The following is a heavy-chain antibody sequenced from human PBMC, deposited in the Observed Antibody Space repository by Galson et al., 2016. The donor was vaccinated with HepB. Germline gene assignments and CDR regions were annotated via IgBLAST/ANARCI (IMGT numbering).Heavy chain of an antibody. CDR2: VCGSGGSN. CDR3: AKYRCAPYYTAYFEY. D-gene: IGHD1-26*01. Sequence: SLRLSCAASGFTVSTYAMTGVRQAPGKGLEWVATVCGSGGSNYDADSVKGRFTSSRDNSKNTLFLQMKRLRDEDTVLYYCAKYRCAPYYTAYFEYWRKATLVPVPS. J-gene: IGHJ4*02. V-gene: IGHV3-23*01. CDR1: GFTVSTYA.